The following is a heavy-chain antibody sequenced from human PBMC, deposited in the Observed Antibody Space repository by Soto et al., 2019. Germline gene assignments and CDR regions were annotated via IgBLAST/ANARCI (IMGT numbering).Heavy chain of an antibody. CDR2: ISWNSGSI. CDR1: GFTFDDYA. Sequence: GGSLRLSCAASGFTFDDYAMHWVRQAPGKGLEWVSGISWNSGSIGYADSVKGRVTISRDNAKNSLYLQMNSLRAEDTAFYYCAKDRNLDYDFWSGVPFDYWGQGT. D-gene: IGHD3-3*01. V-gene: IGHV3-9*01. J-gene: IGHJ4*02. CDR3: AKDRNLDYDFWSGVPFDY.